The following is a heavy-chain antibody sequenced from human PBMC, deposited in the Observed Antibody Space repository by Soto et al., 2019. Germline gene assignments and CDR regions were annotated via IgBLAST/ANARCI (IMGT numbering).Heavy chain of an antibody. V-gene: IGHV3-30-3*01. CDR2: ISYDGSNK. CDR3: ARDDRSYIGFYWDYYYYYLMAF. CDR1: GFTFSSYA. Sequence: GGSLRLSCAASGFTFSSYAMHWVRQAPGKGLEWVAVISYDGSNKYYADSVKGRFTISRDNSKNTLYLQMNSLRAEDTAVYYCARDDRSYIGFYWDYYYYYLMAFWGQGTTVTVSS. J-gene: IGHJ6*02. D-gene: IGHD5-12*01.